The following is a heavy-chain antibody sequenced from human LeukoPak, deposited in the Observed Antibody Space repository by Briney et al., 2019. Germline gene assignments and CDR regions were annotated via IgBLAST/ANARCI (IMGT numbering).Heavy chain of an antibody. CDR2: ISSSGSDI. J-gene: IGHJ4*02. CDR3: ARDRYYDFWSGYYPNFDY. D-gene: IGHD3-3*01. V-gene: IGHV3-48*03. Sequence: PGGSLRLSCAASGFTFSNYEMHWVRQAPGKGLEWVSYISSSGSDIYYADSVKGRFTISRDNAKNSLYLQMNSLRAEDTAVYYCARDRYYDFWSGYYPNFDYWGQGTLVTVSS. CDR1: GFTFSNYE.